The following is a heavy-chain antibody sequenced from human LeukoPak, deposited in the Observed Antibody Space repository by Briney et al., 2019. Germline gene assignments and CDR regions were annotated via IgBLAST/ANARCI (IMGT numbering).Heavy chain of an antibody. CDR2: IRSKAKNYET. CDR3: TRPNYGDYADDY. V-gene: IGHV3-73*01. CDR1: GFTFSGSA. Sequence: GGSLRLSCAASGFTFSGSAMHWVRRASGKGLEWVGRIRSKAKNYETTYAPSVKGRFAISRDDSKNTAFLQMNGLKTEGTAMYYCTRPNYGDYADDYWGQGTLATVSS. D-gene: IGHD4-17*01. J-gene: IGHJ4*02.